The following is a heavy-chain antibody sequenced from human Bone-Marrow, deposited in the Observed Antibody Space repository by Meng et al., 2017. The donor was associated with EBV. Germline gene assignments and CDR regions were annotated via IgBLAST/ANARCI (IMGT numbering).Heavy chain of an antibody. CDR2: ISGSGGST. V-gene: IGHV3-23*01. Sequence: EVQLLESGGGLVQPGGSLGLSCVASGFTFSSYAMSWVRQAPGKGLEWVSAISGSGGSTYYADSVKGRFTISRDNSKNTLYLQMNSLRAEDTAVYYCATYQLLLTFDYWGQGTLVTVSS. CDR1: GFTFSSYA. J-gene: IGHJ4*02. CDR3: ATYQLLLTFDY. D-gene: IGHD2-2*01.